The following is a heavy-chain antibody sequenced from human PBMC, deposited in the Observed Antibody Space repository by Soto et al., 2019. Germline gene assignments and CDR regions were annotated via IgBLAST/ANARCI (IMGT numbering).Heavy chain of an antibody. CDR2: ISGSGGST. Sequence: PGGPLRLSCSASGFTFSSYAMSWVRQAPGKGLEWVSAISGSGGSTYYADSVKGRFTISRDNSKNTLYLQMNSLRAEDTAVYYCARPRFNIVSTYFDYWGQGPLVTVSS. D-gene: IGHD3-16*02. V-gene: IGHV3-23*01. CDR1: GFTFSSYA. J-gene: IGHJ4*02. CDR3: ARPRFNIVSTYFDY.